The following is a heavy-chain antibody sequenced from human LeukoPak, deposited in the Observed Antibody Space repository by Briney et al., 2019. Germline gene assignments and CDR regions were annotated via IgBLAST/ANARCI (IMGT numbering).Heavy chain of an antibody. CDR3: AKVGGSGSYYKSYFDY. J-gene: IGHJ4*02. D-gene: IGHD3-10*01. CDR2: IRGSGGGT. CDR1: RFSFSIYA. Sequence: GGSLRLSCVPSRFSFSIYAMSWVRPALQKGREWVSAIRGSGGGTYYADCVKGQFTISRDNSTIPLYLQINSLRAEYTDVYYCAKVGGSGSYYKSYFDYWGQATLVTVSS. V-gene: IGHV3-23*01.